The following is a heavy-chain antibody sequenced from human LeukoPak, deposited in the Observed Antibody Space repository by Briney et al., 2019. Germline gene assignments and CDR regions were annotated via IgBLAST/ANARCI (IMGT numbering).Heavy chain of an antibody. V-gene: IGHV4-59*08. CDR2: IYYSGST. CDR3: AGHKGPRYYYYGMDV. CDR1: GDSISNYY. Sequence: SETLSLTCTVSGDSISNYYWSWIRQPPGKGLEWFGYIYYSGSTNYNPTLKSRVTISVDTSKNQFSLKLSSVTAADTAVYYCAGHKGPRYYYYGMDVWGQGTTVTVS. J-gene: IGHJ6*02.